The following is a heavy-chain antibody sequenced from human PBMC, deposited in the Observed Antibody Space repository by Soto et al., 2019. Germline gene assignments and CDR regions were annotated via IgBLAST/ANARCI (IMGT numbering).Heavy chain of an antibody. CDR3: ATDLSGPYCSGGSCFGDAFDI. CDR1: GYTLTELS. V-gene: IGHV1-24*01. J-gene: IGHJ3*02. CDR2: FDPEDGET. Sequence: ASVKVSCKVSGYTLTELSMHWVRQAPGKGLEWMGGFDPEDGETIYAQKFQGRVTMTEDTSTDTAYMELSSLRSEDTAVYYCATDLSGPYCSGGSCFGDAFDIWGQGTMVTVSS. D-gene: IGHD2-15*01.